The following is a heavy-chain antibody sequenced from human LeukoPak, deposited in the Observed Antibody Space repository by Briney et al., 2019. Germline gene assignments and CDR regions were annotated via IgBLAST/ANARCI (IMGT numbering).Heavy chain of an antibody. CDR1: GYTLTELS. V-gene: IGHV1-24*01. CDR3: ATSGLYYGSGSPHFYFDL. J-gene: IGHJ2*01. Sequence: GASVKVSCKVSGYTLTELSMHWVRQAPGKGLEWMGGFDPEDGETIYAQKFQGRVTMTEGTSTDTAYKELSSLRSEDTAVYYCATSGLYYGSGSPHFYFDLWGRGTLVTVSS. CDR2: FDPEDGET. D-gene: IGHD3-10*01.